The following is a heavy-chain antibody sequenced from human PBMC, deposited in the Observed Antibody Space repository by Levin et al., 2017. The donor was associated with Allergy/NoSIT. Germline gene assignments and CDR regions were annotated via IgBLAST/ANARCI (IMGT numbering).Heavy chain of an antibody. CDR2: ISNSGSYT. D-gene: IGHD2-8*01. CDR1: GFTFSSYS. V-gene: IGHV3-21*06. J-gene: IGHJ4*02. Sequence: GGSLRLSCAASGFTFSSYSLTWVRQAPGRGLEWVSSISNSGSYTHYADSVKGRFTISRDNAKNSLYLQMSSLRSEDTAVYYCATNKVLYPMTHYKYWGQETLVTVSS. CDR3: ATNKVLYPMTHYKY.